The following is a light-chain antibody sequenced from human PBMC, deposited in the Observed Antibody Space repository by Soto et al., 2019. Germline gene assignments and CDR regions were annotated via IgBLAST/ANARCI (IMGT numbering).Light chain of an antibody. J-gene: IGKJ5*01. CDR3: QQYGGSIT. Sequence: EIVLTQSPGTLSLSPGETATLSCRASQIVSSSYLAWYQHKPDQAPRLLIYGASSRATGIPHRFSGSGSWTSFTLTISRLDLGDVAVYYCQQYGGSITFGQGTRLEIE. CDR2: GAS. V-gene: IGKV3-20*01. CDR1: QIVSSSY.